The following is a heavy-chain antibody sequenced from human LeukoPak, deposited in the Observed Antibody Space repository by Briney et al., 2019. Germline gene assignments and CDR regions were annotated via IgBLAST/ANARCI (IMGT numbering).Heavy chain of an antibody. V-gene: IGHV3-13*01. CDR3: ARGYCSGGTCYGGPDY. Sequence: GGSLRLSCAASGFTFSNYDMHWVRQGTGKGLEWVSAIGSAGDTYYPGSVKGRFTISRENAKNSLYLQMNSLRAGDTAVYYCARGYCSGGTCYGGPDYWGQGTLVTASS. D-gene: IGHD2-15*01. J-gene: IGHJ4*02. CDR2: IGSAGDT. CDR1: GFTFSNYD.